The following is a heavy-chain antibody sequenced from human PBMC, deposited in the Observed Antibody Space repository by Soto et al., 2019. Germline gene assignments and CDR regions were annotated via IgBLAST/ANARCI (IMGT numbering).Heavy chain of an antibody. CDR3: ARSSPLRYFDWLSSGNYYYYGMDV. CDR1: GGSFSGYY. Sequence: KPSETLSLTCAVYGGSFSGYYCSWMRQPPGKGLEWIGEINHSGSTNYNPSLKSRVTISVDTSKNQFSLKLSSVTAADTAVYYCARSSPLRYFDWLSSGNYYYYGMDVWGQGTTVTVSS. V-gene: IGHV4-34*01. J-gene: IGHJ6*02. D-gene: IGHD3-9*01. CDR2: INHSGST.